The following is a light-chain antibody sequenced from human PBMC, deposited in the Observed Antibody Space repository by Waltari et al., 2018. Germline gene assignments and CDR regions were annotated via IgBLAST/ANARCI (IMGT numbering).Light chain of an antibody. CDR1: SSDVGDYNY. J-gene: IGLJ2*01. V-gene: IGLV2-14*03. Sequence: QSALTQPASVSGSPGQSITISCTGTSSDVGDYNYVSWYQQHPGKAPKLMIYDGSNRPSGFSNRFSASKSGNTASLTISGLQAEDEADYYCSSYTSRNTLVIFGGGTKLTVL. CDR3: SSYTSRNTLVI. CDR2: DGS.